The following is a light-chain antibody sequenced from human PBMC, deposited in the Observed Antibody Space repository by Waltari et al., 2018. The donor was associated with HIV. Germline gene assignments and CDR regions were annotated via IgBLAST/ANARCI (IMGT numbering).Light chain of an antibody. Sequence: DIQMTQSPSTLSASVGDRVTITCRASQSISSRLAWYQQKPGKAPKLLIYKASSLESGVPSRFSGSGSGTEFTLTISSPQPDDFATYYCQQYNSQWTFGQGTKVEIK. J-gene: IGKJ1*01. CDR3: QQYNSQWT. CDR1: QSISSR. V-gene: IGKV1-5*03. CDR2: KAS.